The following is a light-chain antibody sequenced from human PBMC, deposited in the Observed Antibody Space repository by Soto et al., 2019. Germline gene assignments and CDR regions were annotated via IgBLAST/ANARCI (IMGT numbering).Light chain of an antibody. J-gene: IGLJ3*02. CDR3: MCYAGGNNWV. CDR2: DVT. CDR1: SSDVGTHGY. V-gene: IGLV2-8*01. Sequence: ALAQPLSAAGTPGQSVTISCTGTSSDVGTHGYVSWYQQHAGKAPKLMIYDVTKRPSGVPDRFSGSKSANTASLTVSGLQAEDEADYYCMCYAGGNNWVFGGGTKVTVL.